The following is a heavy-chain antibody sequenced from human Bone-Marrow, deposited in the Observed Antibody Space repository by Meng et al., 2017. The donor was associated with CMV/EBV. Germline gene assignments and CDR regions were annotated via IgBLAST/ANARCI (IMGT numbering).Heavy chain of an antibody. V-gene: IGHV4-34*01. D-gene: IGHD5-12*01. CDR1: GGSFSGYY. CDR3: ARAIWGSGYAILDY. Sequence: SQTLSLTCAVYGGSFSGYYWSWIRQPPGKGLEWIGEINHSGSTSYNPSLKSRVTISVDTSKNQFSLKLSSVTAADTAVYYCARAIWGSGYAILDYWGQGTLVTVSS. J-gene: IGHJ4*02. CDR2: INHSGST.